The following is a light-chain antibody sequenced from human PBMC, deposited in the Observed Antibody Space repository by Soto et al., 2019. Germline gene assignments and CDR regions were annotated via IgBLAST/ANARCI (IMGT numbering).Light chain of an antibody. CDR1: QSVLYSSNNKNY. Sequence: DIVMTQSPDSLAVSLGERATINCKSSQSVLYSSNNKNYLAWYQQKPGQPPKLLIYWASTRESGGPDRFSGSGSGTDFTLTISSLPAEDVAVYYCQQYYSPWTFGQGTKVELK. J-gene: IGKJ1*01. CDR3: QQYYSPWT. V-gene: IGKV4-1*01. CDR2: WAS.